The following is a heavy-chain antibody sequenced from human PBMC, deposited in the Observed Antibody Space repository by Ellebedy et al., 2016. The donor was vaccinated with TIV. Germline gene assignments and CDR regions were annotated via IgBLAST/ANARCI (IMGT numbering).Heavy chain of an antibody. V-gene: IGHV3-74*01. CDR1: EFTFSNHW. J-gene: IGHJ5*02. CDR3: AKDAPLGEPVIMWGDLNTKWTDP. CDR2: INRDGRTT. D-gene: IGHD3-10*01. Sequence: GESLKISCAASEFTFSNHWMHWVRQAPGKGLVWVSRINRDGRTTNYADSVQGRFTISRDNAKNTVYMQVNSLRAEDKAVYYCAKDAPLGEPVIMWGDLNTKWTDPWGQGTLVTVSS.